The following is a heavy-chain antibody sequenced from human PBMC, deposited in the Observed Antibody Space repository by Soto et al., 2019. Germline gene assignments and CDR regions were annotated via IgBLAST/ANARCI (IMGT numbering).Heavy chain of an antibody. D-gene: IGHD1-1*01. CDR2: IYYSGTT. CDR3: VRHWSSSGNNWFDP. Sequence: SETLSLTCTVSGGSIRSTTYYWAWIRQPPGKGLEWIASIYYSGTTYYRPSLKSRVTTSVDTPKNQVSLKLSSVTAADTAVYYCVRHWSSSGNNWFDPWGQGTQVTVSS. V-gene: IGHV4-39*01. J-gene: IGHJ5*02. CDR1: GGSIRSTTYY.